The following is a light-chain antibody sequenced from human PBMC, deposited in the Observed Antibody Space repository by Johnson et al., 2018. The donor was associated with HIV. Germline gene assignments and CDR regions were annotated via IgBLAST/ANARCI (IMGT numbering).Light chain of an antibody. V-gene: IGLV1-51*01. CDR2: DND. CDR3: GTWDSRLSAGHV. J-gene: IGLJ1*01. Sequence: QSMLTQPPSVSAAPGQKVTISCSGSSCDIANNYVSWHQHLPGTAPKLLIYDNDKRPSGIPDRISGSKSGTSATLGITGLQTGDEADYYCGTWDSRLSAGHVFGTGTKVTVL. CDR1: SCDIANNY.